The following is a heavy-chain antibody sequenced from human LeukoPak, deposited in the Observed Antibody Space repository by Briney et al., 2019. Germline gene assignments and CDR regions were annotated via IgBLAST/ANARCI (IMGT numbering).Heavy chain of an antibody. CDR3: ARAPYCGGDCYQFDY. CDR1: GGSISCGDYY. CDR2: IFYSGST. J-gene: IGHJ4*02. D-gene: IGHD2-21*02. Sequence: KSSQTLSLTCTVSGGSISCGDYYWSWIRQPPGKGLKWIGYIFYSGSTYYNPSLKSRVTISVDTSKNQFSLKLSSVTAADTAVYYCARAPYCGGDCYQFDYWGQGTLVTVSS. V-gene: IGHV4-30-4*01.